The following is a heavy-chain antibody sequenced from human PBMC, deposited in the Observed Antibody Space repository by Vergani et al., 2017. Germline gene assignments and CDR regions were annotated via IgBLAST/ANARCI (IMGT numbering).Heavy chain of an antibody. CDR2: IIPIFGTA. CDR3: ARDRNNRGYNTYYYYGMDV. Sequence: QVQLVQSGAEVKKPGSSVKVSCKASGGTFSSYAISWVRQAPGQGLEWMGGIIPIFGTANYAQKFQGRVTITADESTSTAYMELSSLRSEDTAVYYCARDRNNRGYNTYYYYGMDVWGQGTTVTVSS. CDR1: GGTFSSYA. J-gene: IGHJ6*02. V-gene: IGHV1-69*12. D-gene: IGHD3-10*01.